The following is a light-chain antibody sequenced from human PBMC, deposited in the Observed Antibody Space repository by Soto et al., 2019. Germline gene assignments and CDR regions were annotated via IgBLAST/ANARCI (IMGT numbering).Light chain of an antibody. CDR1: QGISNY. Sequence: IQFTQSPSSLSASVGDRVTLTCRASQGISNYLAWYQQKPGKAPKLLIYAASTMQNGVPSRFSGSGSVTDFALTISSLQQEDFSTYSCLQIKYSPRTVGPGKKV. V-gene: IGKV1-9*01. CDR3: LQIKYSPRT. CDR2: AAS. J-gene: IGKJ3*01.